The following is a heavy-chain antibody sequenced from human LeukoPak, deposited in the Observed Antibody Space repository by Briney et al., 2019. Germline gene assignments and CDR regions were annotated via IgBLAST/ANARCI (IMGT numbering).Heavy chain of an antibody. CDR3: ARHGGSGSIAAYYFDY. CDR2: IYHSGST. D-gene: IGHD6-6*01. CDR1: GGSISSGGYS. V-gene: IGHV4-30-2*03. Sequence: SETLSLTCAVSGGSISSGGYSWSWIRQPPGKGLEWIGYIYHSGSTYYNPSLKSRVTISVDTSKNQFSLKLSSVTAADTAVYYCARHGGSGSIAAYYFDYWGQGTLVTVSS. J-gene: IGHJ4*02.